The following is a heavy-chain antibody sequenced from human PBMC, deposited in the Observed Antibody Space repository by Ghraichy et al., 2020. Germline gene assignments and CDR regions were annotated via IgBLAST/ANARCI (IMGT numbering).Heavy chain of an antibody. Sequence: SQTLSLTCAVYGGSFSGYYWSWIRQPPGKGLEWIGEINHSGSTNYNPSLKSRVTISVDTSKNQFSLKLSSVTAAATAVYYCARGHRRITIFGVVFPTIDAFVLWGQGTMVTVSS. J-gene: IGHJ3*01. CDR2: INHSGST. D-gene: IGHD3-3*01. CDR1: GGSFSGYY. V-gene: IGHV4-34*01. CDR3: ARGHRRITIFGVVFPTIDAFVL.